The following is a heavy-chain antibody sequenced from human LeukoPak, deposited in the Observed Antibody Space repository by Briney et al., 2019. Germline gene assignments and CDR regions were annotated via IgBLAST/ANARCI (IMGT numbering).Heavy chain of an antibody. CDR1: GYTFTGYY. D-gene: IGHD5-18*01. Sequence: ASVKVSCKASGYTFTGYYMHWVRQAPGQGLEWMGWINPNSGGTNYAQKFQGRVTMTRDTSISTAYMELSRLRSDDTAVYYCTRDRGIQLWLEGAFDIWGQGTMVTVSS. CDR2: INPNSGGT. CDR3: TRDRGIQLWLEGAFDI. J-gene: IGHJ3*02. V-gene: IGHV1-2*02.